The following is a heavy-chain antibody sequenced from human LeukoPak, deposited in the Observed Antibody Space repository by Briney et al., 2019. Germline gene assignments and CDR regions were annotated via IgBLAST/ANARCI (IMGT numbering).Heavy chain of an antibody. V-gene: IGHV4-39*07. CDR3: SREGYSCPNWFDT. D-gene: IGHD4-11*01. CDR2: IYYNGDT. Sequence: QASETLSLTCTVSGDSISSSGYYWGWIRQTPGKGLEWVGSIYYNGDTYYNPSFKSRVSMSVDTAKNQISLILTSVTAADTAVYYCSREGYSCPNWFDTWGQGTLVTVSS. CDR1: GDSISSSGYY. J-gene: IGHJ5*02.